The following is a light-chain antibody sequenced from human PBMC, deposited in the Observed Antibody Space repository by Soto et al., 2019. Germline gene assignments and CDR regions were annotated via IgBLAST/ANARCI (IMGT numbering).Light chain of an antibody. CDR3: ISYIPSTTTHWV. J-gene: IGLJ3*02. CDR2: DVT. CDR1: SSDVGGYHY. Sequence: QSALTQPPSASGSPGQSVTISCTGSSSDVGGYHYVSWYQQYPGKAPKLLIYDVTTRPSGVPDRFSGSKSGDTASLTISGLQAEDEADYYCISYIPSTTTHWVFGGGTKLTVL. V-gene: IGLV2-8*01.